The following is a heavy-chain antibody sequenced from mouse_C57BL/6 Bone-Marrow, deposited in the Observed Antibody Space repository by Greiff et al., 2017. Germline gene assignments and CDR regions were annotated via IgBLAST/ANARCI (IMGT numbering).Heavy chain of an antibody. V-gene: IGHV5-16*01. CDR3: ARDNTTVVGGGYFDV. Sequence: EVQVVESEGGLVQPGSSMKLSCTASGFTFSDYYMAWVRQVPEKGLEWVANINYDGSSTYYLDSLKSRFIISRDNAKNILYLQMSSLKSEDTATYYCARDNTTVVGGGYFDVWGTGTTVTVSS. CDR2: INYDGSST. CDR1: GFTFSDYY. J-gene: IGHJ1*03. D-gene: IGHD1-1*01.